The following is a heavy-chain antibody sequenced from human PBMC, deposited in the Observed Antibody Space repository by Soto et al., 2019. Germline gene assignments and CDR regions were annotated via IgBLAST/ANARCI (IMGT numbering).Heavy chain of an antibody. J-gene: IGHJ5*02. CDR3: ARATYPSSSWYGWFDP. CDR2: ISTAGDT. V-gene: IGHV3-13*01. Sequence: EVQLVESGGGLVQPGGSLRLSCAASGFTFSSYDMHWVRQATGKGLEWVSAISTAGDTYYPGSVKGRFTISRENAKNSLYLQMNSLRAEDTAVYYCARATYPSSSWYGWFDPWGQGTLVTVSS. D-gene: IGHD6-13*01. CDR1: GFTFSSYD.